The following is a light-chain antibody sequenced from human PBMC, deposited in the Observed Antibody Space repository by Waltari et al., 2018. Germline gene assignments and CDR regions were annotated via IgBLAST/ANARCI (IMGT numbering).Light chain of an antibody. V-gene: IGKV1-5*03. J-gene: IGKJ2*01. CDR1: QSISRW. CDR2: KAS. Sequence: DIQMTQSPSTVSASVGDRVTITCRASQSISRWLAGYQQKPGKAPKLLVYKASNLETGVPLRFSGSGSGTEFTLTISSLQPDDFATYYCQQYDNHSGYTFGQGTKLEIK. CDR3: QQYDNHSGYT.